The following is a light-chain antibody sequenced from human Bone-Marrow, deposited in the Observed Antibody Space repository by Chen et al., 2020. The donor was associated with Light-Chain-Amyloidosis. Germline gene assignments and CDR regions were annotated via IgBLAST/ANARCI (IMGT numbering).Light chain of an antibody. CDR3: QTANSSGAYEVI. Sequence: SSVMTHPPLVSGSSGKQAKITSSGDDFATEYAYWYQQKPGRAPVLVIRRDPEWPSGISERFSDSISGTTATFTISGVQAEDEAYYHCQTANSSGAYEVIFGGGTKLTVL. CDR1: DFATEY. J-gene: IGLJ2*01. CDR2: RDP. V-gene: IGLV3-25*03.